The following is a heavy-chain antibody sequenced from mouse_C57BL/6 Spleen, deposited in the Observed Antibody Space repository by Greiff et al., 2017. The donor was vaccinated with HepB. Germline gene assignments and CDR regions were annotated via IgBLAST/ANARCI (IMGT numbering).Heavy chain of an antibody. CDR2: IWWDDDK. Sequence: QVTLKESGPGILQPSQTLSLTCSFSGFSLSTFGMGVGWIRQPSGKGLEWLAHIWWDDDKYYNPAMKSRLTSAKDTSKNQVFLKIANVDAADTATDYCASTTVVALYYFDYWGQGTTLTVSS. CDR3: ASTTVVALYYFDY. D-gene: IGHD1-1*01. V-gene: IGHV8-8*01. J-gene: IGHJ2*01. CDR1: GFSLSTFGMG.